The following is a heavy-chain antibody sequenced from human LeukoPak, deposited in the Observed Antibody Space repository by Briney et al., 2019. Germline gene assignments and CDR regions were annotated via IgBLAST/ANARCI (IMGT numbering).Heavy chain of an antibody. CDR1: GGTFSSYA. CDR3: ARLVGLLGDAFDI. V-gene: IGHV1-69*13. D-gene: IGHD1-26*01. Sequence: SVKVSCKASGGTFSSYAISWVRQAPGQGLEWMGGIIPIFGTANYAQKFQGRVTITADESTSTAYMELSSLRSENTAVYYCARLVGLLGDAFDIWGQGTMVTVSS. J-gene: IGHJ3*02. CDR2: IIPIFGTA.